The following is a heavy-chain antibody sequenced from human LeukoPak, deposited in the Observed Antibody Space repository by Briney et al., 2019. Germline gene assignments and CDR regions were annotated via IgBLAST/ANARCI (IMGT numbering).Heavy chain of an antibody. J-gene: IGHJ4*02. V-gene: IGHV4-59*01. CDR2: IYYSGTT. CDR1: GGSISSYY. CDR3: ARGHYYDSSGYYAKNFAY. D-gene: IGHD3-22*01. Sequence: SETLSLTCTVSGGSISSYYWSWIRQPPGKGLEWIGYIYYSGTTNYNPSLTSRVTISVDTSQNQFSLKLNSVTAADTAVYYCARGHYYDSSGYYAKNFAYWGQGTLVTVSS.